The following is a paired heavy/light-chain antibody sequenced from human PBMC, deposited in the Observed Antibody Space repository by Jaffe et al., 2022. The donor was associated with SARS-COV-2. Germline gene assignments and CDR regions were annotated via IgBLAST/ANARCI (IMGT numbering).Heavy chain of an antibody. CDR1: GFAFSSYA. CDR3: AKDDIVVVGYYYYMGV. J-gene: IGHJ6*03. D-gene: IGHD2-21*01. Sequence: EGQLVESGGGLLQPGGSLRLSCAASGFAFSSYAMDWVRQAPGKGLEWVSAINGRGDTTYYADSVKGRFTISRDNSKNTLYLQMNSLRAEDTAVYFCAKDDIVVVGYYYYMGVWGKGTTVTVSS. CDR2: INGRGDTT. V-gene: IGHV3-23*04.
Light chain of an antibody. Sequence: DIQMTQSPSSLSASEGDRVTLTCRASQNIGRYINWYQQKPGRAPKLLIYAASSLQSGVPSRFSGSGSGTDFTLTISSLQPEDFATYFCQQSYSTLKWTFGQGTKVEIK. J-gene: IGKJ1*01. CDR3: QQSYSTLKWT. CDR2: AAS. V-gene: IGKV1-39*01. CDR1: QNIGRY.